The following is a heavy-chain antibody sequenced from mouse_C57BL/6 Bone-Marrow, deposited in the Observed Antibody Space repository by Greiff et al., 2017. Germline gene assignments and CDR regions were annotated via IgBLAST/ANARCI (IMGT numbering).Heavy chain of an antibody. CDR3: TTEYYYEV. D-gene: IGHD2-10*02. CDR1: GFNIKDDY. Sequence: VQLQQSGAELVRPGASVKLSCTASGFNIKDDYMHWVKQRPEQGLEWIGWIDPENGDTEYASKFQGKATITADTSSNTAYLQLSSLTSEDTAVYYCTTEYYYEVWGTGTTVTVSS. V-gene: IGHV14-4*01. J-gene: IGHJ1*03. CDR2: IDPENGDT.